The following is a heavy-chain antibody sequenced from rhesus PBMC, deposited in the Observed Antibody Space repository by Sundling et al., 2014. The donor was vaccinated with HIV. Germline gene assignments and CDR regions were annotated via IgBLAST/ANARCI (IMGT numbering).Heavy chain of an antibody. CDR3: ARHRGYCTSGSCYVLDFEF. Sequence: QVQLQESGPGLVKPSETLSLTCAVSGGSISAYYWNWIRQPPGKGLEWIGYIAGSSGRTNSHPSLKSRVTISIDTSKNQFSLKLTSVTAVDTAVYYCARHRGYCTSGSCYVLDFEFWGQGALVTVSS. D-gene: IGHD2-21*01. J-gene: IGHJ1*01. CDR1: GGSISAYY. V-gene: IGHV4-165*01. CDR2: IAGSSGRT.